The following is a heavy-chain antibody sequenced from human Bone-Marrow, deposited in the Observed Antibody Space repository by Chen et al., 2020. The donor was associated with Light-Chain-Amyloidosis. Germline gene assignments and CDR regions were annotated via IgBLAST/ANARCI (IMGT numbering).Heavy chain of an antibody. Sequence: EVQLVESGGGLVQPGGSLRLSCATSGFNFSSFGMSWVRQAPGKGLEWVSTVSGSTVSTYYAGAVKGRFIISRDNSKSTRYLQMNSLRAGETAVDFCTRKGGYFDFWGQGSLVTVSS. J-gene: IGHJ4*02. CDR2: VSGSTVST. CDR3: TRKGGYFDF. D-gene: IGHD3-10*01. V-gene: IGHV3-23*04. CDR1: GFNFSSFG.